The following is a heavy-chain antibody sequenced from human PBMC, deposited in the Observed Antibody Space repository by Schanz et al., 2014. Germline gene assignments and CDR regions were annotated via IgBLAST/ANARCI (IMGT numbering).Heavy chain of an antibody. Sequence: QVQLVQSGPEVKKPGASVRLSCKASGYNFNRHDIIWVRQAPGQGLEWMGWISGYNGDTNYAQKLQDRVIMTTDTSTSTAYMELRSLRSDDTAVYYCANYNGGDFDYWGQGTLVTVSS. V-gene: IGHV1-18*04. CDR3: ANYNGGDFDY. J-gene: IGHJ4*02. CDR1: GYNFNRHD. D-gene: IGHD1-20*01. CDR2: ISGYNGDT.